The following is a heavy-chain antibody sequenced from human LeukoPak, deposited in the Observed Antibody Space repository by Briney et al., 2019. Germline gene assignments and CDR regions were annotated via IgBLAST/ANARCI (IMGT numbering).Heavy chain of an antibody. CDR2: ISSSGSTI. Sequence: PGGSLRLSCAASGFTFSDYYMSWIRQAPGKGLEWVSYISSSGSTIYYADSVKGRFTISRDNAKNSLYLQMNSLRAEDTAVYYCAKTTYYYDSRGYYNDAFDIWGQGTMVTVSS. CDR1: GFTFSDYY. V-gene: IGHV3-11*01. D-gene: IGHD3-22*01. J-gene: IGHJ3*02. CDR3: AKTTYYYDSRGYYNDAFDI.